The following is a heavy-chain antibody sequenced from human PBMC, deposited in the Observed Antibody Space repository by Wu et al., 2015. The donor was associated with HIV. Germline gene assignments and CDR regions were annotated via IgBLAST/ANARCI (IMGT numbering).Heavy chain of an antibody. CDR3: TRALPHDYIEVTGGPAFDV. V-gene: IGHV1-69*04. D-gene: IGHD4-11*01. CDR1: GDTVSNYA. J-gene: IGHJ3*01. CDR2: IVPMIDIV. Sequence: QVQLVQSGAEVKKPGSSVKVSCKASGDTVSNYAINWVRQAPGQGLEWMGAIVPMIDIVDYAQKFQGRVTLTADKSTSTAYMELSSLRSEDTAMYYCTRALPHDYIEVTGGPAFDVWGQGTMVTVSS.